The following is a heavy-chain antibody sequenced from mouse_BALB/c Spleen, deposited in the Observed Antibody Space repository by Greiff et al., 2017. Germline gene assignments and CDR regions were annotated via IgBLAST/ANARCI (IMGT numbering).Heavy chain of an antibody. CDR2: IDPANGNT. Sequence: EVKLQESGAELVKPGASVKLSCTASGFNIKDTYMHWVKQRPEQGLEWIGRIDPANGNTKYDPKFQGKATITADTSSNTAYLQLSSLTSEDTAVYYCARCGNYEGAMDYWGQGTSVTVSS. J-gene: IGHJ4*01. CDR1: GFNIKDTY. CDR3: ARCGNYEGAMDY. D-gene: IGHD2-1*01. V-gene: IGHV14-3*02.